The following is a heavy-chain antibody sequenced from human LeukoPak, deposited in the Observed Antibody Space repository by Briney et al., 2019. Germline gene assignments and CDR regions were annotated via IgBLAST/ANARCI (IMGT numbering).Heavy chain of an antibody. CDR1: GGSISSYY. J-gene: IGHJ5*02. D-gene: IGHD6-6*01. CDR2: IYYSGST. CDR3: ARGYLGIAARRSWFDP. V-gene: IGHV4-59*12. Sequence: SETLSLTCTVSGGSISSYYWSWIRQPPGKGLEWIGYIYYSGSTNYNPSLKSRVTISVDRSKNQFSLKLSSVTAADTAVYYCARGYLGIAARRSWFDPWGQGTLVTVSS.